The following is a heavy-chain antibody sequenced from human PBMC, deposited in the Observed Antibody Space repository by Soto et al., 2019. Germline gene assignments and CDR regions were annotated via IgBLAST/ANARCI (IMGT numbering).Heavy chain of an antibody. J-gene: IGHJ4*02. CDR2: SWFDGSIA. D-gene: IGHD3-22*01. V-gene: IGHV3-33*01. CDR3: ARDGARIDSSGKFYY. Sequence: QVQLVESGGGVVQPGRSLRLSCVASGFKFTDYGLNWVRQTPGKGLEWVAISWFDGSIAYYAESVKGRFTISRDDSRNTVYLHMNSLRGEDTAMYYCARDGARIDSSGKFYYWGQGTQVTVSS. CDR1: GFKFTDYG.